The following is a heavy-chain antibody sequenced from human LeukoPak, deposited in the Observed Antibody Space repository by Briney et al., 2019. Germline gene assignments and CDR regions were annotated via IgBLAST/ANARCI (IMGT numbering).Heavy chain of an antibody. D-gene: IGHD3-22*01. Sequence: GGSLRLSCAASGFTVSSNYMSWVRQAPGKGLEWVSVIYSGGSTYYADSVKGRFTISRDNSKNTLYLQMNSLRAEDTAVCYCAAHYYDSSGYMAYFDYWGQGTLVTVSS. J-gene: IGHJ4*02. V-gene: IGHV3-53*01. CDR1: GFTVSSNY. CDR2: IYSGGST. CDR3: AAHYYDSSGYMAYFDY.